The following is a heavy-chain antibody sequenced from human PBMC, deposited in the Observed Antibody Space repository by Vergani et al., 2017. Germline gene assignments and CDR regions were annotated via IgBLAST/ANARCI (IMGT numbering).Heavy chain of an antibody. D-gene: IGHD2-21*02. CDR1: GFTFSNFG. Sequence: VQLVESGGGVVQPGGSLRLSGAASGFTFSNFGMHWIRQARGKGLEWLAYIGKDGINTRYRDAVKGRLTVSRDNSKDILYLQMDSLRSEDTALYYGAKYLRDSTDGLPDSWGPGTLVIVSS. J-gene: IGHJ4*02. CDR2: IGKDGINT. CDR3: AKYLRDSTDGLPDS. V-gene: IGHV3-30*02.